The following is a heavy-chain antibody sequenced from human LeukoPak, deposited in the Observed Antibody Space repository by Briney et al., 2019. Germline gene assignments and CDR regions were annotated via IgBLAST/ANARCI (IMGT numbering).Heavy chain of an antibody. CDR1: GGSISSGGYY. D-gene: IGHD3-3*01. J-gene: IGHJ4*02. Sequence: SQTLSLTCTVSGGSISSGGYYWSWIRQPPGKGLEWIGYIYHSGSTYYNPSLKSQVTISVDRSKNQFSLKLSSVTAADTAVYYCARDLYWSGYQWGQGTLVTVSS. CDR2: IYHSGST. CDR3: ARDLYWSGYQ. V-gene: IGHV4-30-2*01.